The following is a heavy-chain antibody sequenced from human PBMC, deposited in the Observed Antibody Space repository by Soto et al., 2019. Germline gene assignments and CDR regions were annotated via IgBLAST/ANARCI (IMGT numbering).Heavy chain of an antibody. CDR2: IYHSGST. J-gene: IGHJ5*02. CDR1: GDSISTYY. V-gene: IGHV4-4*02. D-gene: IGHD6-13*01. Sequence: PSETLSLTCDVSGDSISTYYWSWVRQPPGKGLEWIGEIYHSGSTNYNPSLKSRVTISVDKSKNQFSLKLSSVTAADTAVYYWARVSRSSSWLLDPWGQGTLVTVSS. CDR3: ARVSRSSSWLLDP.